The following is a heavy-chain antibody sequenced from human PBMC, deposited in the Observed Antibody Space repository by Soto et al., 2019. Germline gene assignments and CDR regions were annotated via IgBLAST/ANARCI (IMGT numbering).Heavy chain of an antibody. CDR3: ARLPWADYGGIFDP. Sequence: PSETLSLTCAFSGCSISSGGYYWSWIRHPPGKKLEWIGYIYYSGSTNYNPSLKNRVTISVDTSKNQFSLKLYSVTTADTAMYYCARLPWADYGGIFDPWGQGTLVTVSS. J-gene: IGHJ5*02. V-gene: IGHV4-61*08. CDR2: IYYSGST. CDR1: GCSISSGGYY. D-gene: IGHD4-17*01.